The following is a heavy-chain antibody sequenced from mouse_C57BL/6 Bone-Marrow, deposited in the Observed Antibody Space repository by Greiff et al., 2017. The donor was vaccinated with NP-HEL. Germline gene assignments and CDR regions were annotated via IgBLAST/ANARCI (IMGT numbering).Heavy chain of an antibody. J-gene: IGHJ4*01. CDR2: ISNGGGST. D-gene: IGHD1-1*01. CDR1: GFTFSDYY. V-gene: IGHV5-12*01. Sequence: EVKLVESGGGLVQPGGSLKLSCAASGFTFSDYYMYWVRQTPEKRLEWVAYISNGGGSTYYPDTVKGRFTISRDNAKNTLYLQMSRLKSEDTAMYYCARQGYGLRYYYGSHCGVGYRGQGTSVTVSS. CDR3: ARQGYGLRYYYGSHCGVGY.